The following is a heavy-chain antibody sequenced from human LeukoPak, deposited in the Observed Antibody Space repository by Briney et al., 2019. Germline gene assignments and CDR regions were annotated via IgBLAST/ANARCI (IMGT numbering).Heavy chain of an antibody. V-gene: IGHV3-30-3*01. Sequence: GGSLRLSCAASGFTFSNYAMSWVRQAPGKGLEWVAVISYDGSNKYYADSVKGRFTISRDNSKNTLYLQMNSLRAEDTAVYYCASTGNLLDYWGQGTLVTVSS. CDR3: ASTGNLLDY. CDR1: GFTFSNYA. CDR2: ISYDGSNK. J-gene: IGHJ4*02. D-gene: IGHD4-23*01.